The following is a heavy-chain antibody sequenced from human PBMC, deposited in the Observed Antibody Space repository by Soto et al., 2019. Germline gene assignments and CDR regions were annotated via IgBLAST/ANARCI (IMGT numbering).Heavy chain of an antibody. J-gene: IGHJ2*01. Sequence: QVQLVQSGAEVKKPGASVKVSCKVSGYTLTELSMHWVRQAPGKGLEWMGGFDPEDGETIYAQKFQGRVTMTEVTSTDTAYMELSSLRSEDTAVYYCATSITMVRGGDFDLWGRGTLVTVSS. CDR1: GYTLTELS. CDR2: FDPEDGET. CDR3: ATSITMVRGGDFDL. V-gene: IGHV1-24*01. D-gene: IGHD3-10*01.